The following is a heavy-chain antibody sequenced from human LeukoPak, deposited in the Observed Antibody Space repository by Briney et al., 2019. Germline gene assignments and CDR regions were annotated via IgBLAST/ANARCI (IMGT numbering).Heavy chain of an antibody. CDR1: GGSFSGYY. V-gene: IGHV4-34*01. CDR2: INHSGST. J-gene: IGHJ6*03. D-gene: IGHD6-13*01. Sequence: PSETLSLTCAVYGGSFSGYYWSWIRQPPGKGLEWIGEINHSGSTNYNPSLKSRVTISVDTSKNQFSLKLSSVTAADTAVYYCAGDSPPVAAAGGIGYYYYMDVWGKGTTVTISS. CDR3: AGDSPPVAAAGGIGYYYYMDV.